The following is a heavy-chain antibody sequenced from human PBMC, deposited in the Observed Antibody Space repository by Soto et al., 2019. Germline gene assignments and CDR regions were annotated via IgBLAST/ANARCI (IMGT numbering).Heavy chain of an antibody. CDR2: IYYSGST. CDR1: GGSISSYY. Sequence: SETLSLTCTVSGGSISSYYWSWIRQPPGRGLEWIGYIYYSGSTNYNPSLKSRVTISVDTSKNQFSLKLSSVTAADTAVYYCAREPGYSNKFDYWGQGTLVTVSS. V-gene: IGHV4-59*01. J-gene: IGHJ4*02. CDR3: AREPGYSNKFDY. D-gene: IGHD6-13*01.